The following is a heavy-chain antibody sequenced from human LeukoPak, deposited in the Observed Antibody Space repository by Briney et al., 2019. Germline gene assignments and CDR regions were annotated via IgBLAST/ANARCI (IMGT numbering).Heavy chain of an antibody. CDR2: IYYSGST. CDR3: ARLTVTYYYDSSGSHLDY. CDR1: GGSISSSSYY. Sequence: KPSETLSLTCTVSGGSISSSSYYWGRFRQPPGKGLEWIGSIYYSGSTYYNPSLKSRVTISVDTSKNQFSLKLGSVTAADTAVYYCARLTVTYYYDSSGSHLDYWGQGTLVTVSS. D-gene: IGHD3-22*01. J-gene: IGHJ4*02. V-gene: IGHV4-39*01.